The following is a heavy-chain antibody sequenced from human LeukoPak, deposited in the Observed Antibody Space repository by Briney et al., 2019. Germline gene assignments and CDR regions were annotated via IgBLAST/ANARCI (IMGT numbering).Heavy chain of an antibody. Sequence: PSETLSLTCTVSGGSISSSSYYWGWIRQPPGKGLEWIGSIYYSGSTYYNPSLKSRVTISVDTSKNQFSLKLSSVTAADTAVYYCARESPPPTRGVVIMVWWFDPWGQGTLVTVSS. V-gene: IGHV4-39*07. D-gene: IGHD3-3*01. J-gene: IGHJ5*02. CDR3: ARESPPPTRGVVIMVWWFDP. CDR2: IYYSGST. CDR1: GGSISSSSYY.